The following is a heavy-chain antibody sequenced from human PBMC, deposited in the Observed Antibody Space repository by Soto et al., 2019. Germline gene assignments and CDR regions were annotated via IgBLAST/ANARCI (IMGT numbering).Heavy chain of an antibody. D-gene: IGHD1-26*01. J-gene: IGHJ1*01. CDR2: INYSGST. Sequence: PSETLSLTCTVSGGSISSYYWSWIRQPPGKGLEWIGYINYSGSTNYNPSLKSRVTISADTSKNQFSLKLSSVTAADTAVYYCAREVGATTGSYFQHWGQGTLVTV. CDR3: AREVGATTGSYFQH. V-gene: IGHV4-59*01. CDR1: GGSISSYY.